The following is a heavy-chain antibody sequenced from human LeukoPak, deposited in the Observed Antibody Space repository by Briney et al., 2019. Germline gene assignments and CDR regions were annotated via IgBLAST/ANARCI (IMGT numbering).Heavy chain of an antibody. V-gene: IGHV4-59*01. Sequence: PSETLSLTCSVSDDSITMYYWTWIRQPPGKGLEWMGYVDHTGSTNFNPSLNGRVSISRDTSKNLFSLRLRSVTAADTAVYFCARGRVSSSTWYSTYYYYFYMDVWGKGTTVTVSS. D-gene: IGHD1-1*01. CDR3: ARGRVSSSTWYSTYYYYFYMDV. J-gene: IGHJ6*03. CDR1: DDSITMYY. CDR2: VDHTGST.